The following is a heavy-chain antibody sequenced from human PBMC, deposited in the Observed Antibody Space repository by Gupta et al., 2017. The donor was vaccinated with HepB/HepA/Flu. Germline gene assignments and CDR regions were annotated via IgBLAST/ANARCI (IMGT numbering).Heavy chain of an antibody. CDR1: GFPFSSYS. CDR3: ARTLYCSSTSCPDAFDI. D-gene: IGHD2-2*01. CDR2: ISSSSSYI. Sequence: EVQLVESGGGLVKPGGSLRLSCAASGFPFSSYSMNWVRQAPGKGLEWVSSISSSSSYIYYADSVKGRFTISRDNAKNSLYLQMNSLRAEDTAVYYCARTLYCSSTSCPDAFDIWGQGTMVTVSS. J-gene: IGHJ3*02. V-gene: IGHV3-21*01.